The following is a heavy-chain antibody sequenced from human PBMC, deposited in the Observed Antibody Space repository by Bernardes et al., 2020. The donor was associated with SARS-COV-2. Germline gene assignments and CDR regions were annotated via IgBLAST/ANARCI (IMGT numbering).Heavy chain of an antibody. Sequence: ASVKVSCKVSGYTLTELSMHWVRQAPGRGLEWMGGFDPADGETIYAQKFQGRVTMTEDTSTDTAYMELSSLRSEDTTVYYCATSSGFCSGGSCRRYYSYGLDVWGHGTTVTVSS. CDR2: FDPADGET. CDR1: GYTLTELS. J-gene: IGHJ6*02. D-gene: IGHD2-15*01. V-gene: IGHV1-24*01. CDR3: ATSSGFCSGGSCRRYYSYGLDV.